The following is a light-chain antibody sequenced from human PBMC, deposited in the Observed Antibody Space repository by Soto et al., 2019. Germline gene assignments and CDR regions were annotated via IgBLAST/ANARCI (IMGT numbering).Light chain of an antibody. CDR2: DVS. CDR3: SSYAGSNKLVV. V-gene: IGLV2-8*01. Sequence: QSALTQPPSASGSPGQSVTISCTGTSSDVGGYNYVSWYQQHPGKAPKIMIYDVSKRPSGVPDRFSGSKPGNTASLTVSGLQAEDEADYYCSSYAGSNKLVVFGGGTKQTVL. J-gene: IGLJ2*01. CDR1: SSDVGGYNY.